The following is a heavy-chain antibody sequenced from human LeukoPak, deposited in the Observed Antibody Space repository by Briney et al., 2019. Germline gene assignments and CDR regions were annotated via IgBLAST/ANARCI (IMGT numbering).Heavy chain of an antibody. CDR3: AQNGQSGFSFAP. CDR2: GSDVGGT. V-gene: IGHV4-34*01. CDR1: GASLNGHY. Sequence: SETLSLTCAVYGASLNGHYWSWIRQPPGKGLEWIGEGSDVGGTKYNPSLKSRVTISADTSKNQFSLKLTYVTAADTAVYYCAQNGQSGFSFAPWGQGTLVTVSS. D-gene: IGHD2-8*01. J-gene: IGHJ5*02.